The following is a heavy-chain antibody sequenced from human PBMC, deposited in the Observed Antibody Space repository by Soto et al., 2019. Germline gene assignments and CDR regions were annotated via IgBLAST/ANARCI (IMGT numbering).Heavy chain of an antibody. Sequence: SETLSLTCTVSGGSISSYYWSWIRQPPGKGLEWIGYIYYSGSTNYNPSLKSRVTISVDTSKNQFSLKLSSVTAADTALYYCARAHPRGRYFDWLIFPLGYWGRGALVTVSS. CDR2: IYYSGST. D-gene: IGHD3-9*01. J-gene: IGHJ4*02. CDR3: ARAHPRGRYFDWLIFPLGY. V-gene: IGHV4-59*08. CDR1: GGSISSYY.